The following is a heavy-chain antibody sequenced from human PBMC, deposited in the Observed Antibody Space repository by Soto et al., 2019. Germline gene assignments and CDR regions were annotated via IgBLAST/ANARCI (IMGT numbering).Heavy chain of an antibody. CDR1: GYTFTDYY. D-gene: IGHD1-26*01. CDR3: ARGITSLLVFYYYYMDV. V-gene: IGHV1-2*02. CDR2: INPTNSGT. Sequence: QVQLVQSGAEVKKPGASVKVSCKASGYTFTDYYIHWVLQAPGQGLQWLGWINPTNSGTRYARSFQGRVTVTRDTSISTAYMELSSLRSDDTAVYYCARGITSLLVFYYYYMDVWGFGTTVTVSS. J-gene: IGHJ6*03.